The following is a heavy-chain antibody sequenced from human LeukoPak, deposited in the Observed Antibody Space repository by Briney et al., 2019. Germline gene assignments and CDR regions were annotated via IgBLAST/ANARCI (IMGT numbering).Heavy chain of an antibody. CDR3: ARAGPPNDYGDYNAYFDY. J-gene: IGHJ4*02. Sequence: GRSLRLSCAASGFTFSSYGMHWVRQAPGKGLEWVAVIWYDGSNKYYADSVKGRFTISRDNSKNTLYLQMNSLRAEDTAVYYCARAGPPNDYGDYNAYFDYWGQGTLVTVSS. CDR1: GFTFSSYG. CDR2: IWYDGSNK. D-gene: IGHD4-17*01. V-gene: IGHV3-33*01.